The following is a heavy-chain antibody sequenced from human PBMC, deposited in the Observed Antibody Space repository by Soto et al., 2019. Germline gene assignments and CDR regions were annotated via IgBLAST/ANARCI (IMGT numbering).Heavy chain of an antibody. V-gene: IGHV1-8*01. J-gene: IGHJ4*02. CDR2: INPNSGNI. CDR1: GDTFTTYD. D-gene: IGHD2-15*01. CDR3: ARGRASGQYSDLYFDS. Sequence: ASVKVSCKASGDTFTTYDINWVRQATGHGLEWMGWINPNSGNIGYAQRFQGRVTMTRNTAIRTAYMEVSSLRSDDTAVYYCARGRASGQYSDLYFDSWGQGALVTVSS.